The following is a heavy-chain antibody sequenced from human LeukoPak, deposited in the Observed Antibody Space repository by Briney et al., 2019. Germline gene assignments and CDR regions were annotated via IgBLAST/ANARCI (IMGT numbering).Heavy chain of an antibody. D-gene: IGHD2-8*02. CDR1: GGSISSYY. Sequence: PSETLSLTCTVSGGSISSYYWSWIRQPPGKGLEWIGYIYYSGRTNYNPSLKSRVTISVDTSKNQFSLKLSSVTAADTAVYYCARHFVVLGTYYYYYYGMDVWGQGTTVTVSS. CDR3: ARHFVVLGTYYYYYYGMDV. CDR2: IYYSGRT. J-gene: IGHJ6*02. V-gene: IGHV4-59*08.